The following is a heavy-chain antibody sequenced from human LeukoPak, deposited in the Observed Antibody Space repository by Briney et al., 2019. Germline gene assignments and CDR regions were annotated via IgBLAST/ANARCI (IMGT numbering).Heavy chain of an antibody. CDR2: IIPIFGTA. J-gene: IGHJ4*02. D-gene: IGHD5-12*01. V-gene: IGHV1-69*06. CDR1: GGTFSSYA. Sequence: ASVKVSYKASGGTFSSYAISWVRQAPGQGLEWMGGIIPIFGTANYAQKFQGRVTITADKSTSTAHMELSSLRSEDTAVYYCASWGPGYEYSGYDYWGQGTLVTVSS. CDR3: ASWGPGYEYSGYDY.